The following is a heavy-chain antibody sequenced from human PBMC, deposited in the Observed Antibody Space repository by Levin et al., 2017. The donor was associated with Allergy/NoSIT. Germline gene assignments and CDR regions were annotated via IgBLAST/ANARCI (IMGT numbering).Heavy chain of an antibody. CDR3: ARAEYGSGTINWHFDL. CDR2: ISGSSGII. V-gene: IGHV3-48*01. D-gene: IGHD3-10*01. J-gene: IGHJ2*01. CDR1: GFTFSSYR. Sequence: GASVKVSCAASGFTFSSYRMNWARQAPGKGLEWVSYISGSSGIIYYADSVKGRFTISRDNAKNSLYLQMNSLRAEDTAVYFCARAEYGSGTINWHFDLWGRGTLVTVSS.